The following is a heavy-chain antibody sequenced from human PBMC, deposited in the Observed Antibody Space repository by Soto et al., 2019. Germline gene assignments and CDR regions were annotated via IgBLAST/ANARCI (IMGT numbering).Heavy chain of an antibody. CDR3: ARELGYYDSSGYRYYFDY. D-gene: IGHD3-22*01. Sequence: SETLSLTCTVSGGSISSGGYYWSWIRQHPGKGLEWIGYIYYSGSTYYNPSLKSRVTISVDTSKNQFSLKLSSVTAADTAVYYCARELGYYDSSGYRYYFDYWGQGTLVTVSS. V-gene: IGHV4-31*03. CDR2: IYYSGST. CDR1: GGSISSGGYY. J-gene: IGHJ4*02.